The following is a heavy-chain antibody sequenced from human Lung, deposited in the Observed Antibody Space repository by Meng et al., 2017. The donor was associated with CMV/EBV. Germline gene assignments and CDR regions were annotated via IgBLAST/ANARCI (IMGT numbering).Heavy chain of an antibody. CDR1: GYTFTGYY. J-gene: IGHJ4*02. D-gene: IGHD2-2*01. V-gene: IGHV1-2*02. CDR2: INPNSGGT. CDR3: AGGPRSSTSLGY. Sequence: ASXXVSXKASGYTFTGYYMHWVRQAPGQGLEWMGWINPNSGGTNYAQKFQGRGTMTRDTSISTAYMELSRLRSDDTAVYYCAGGPRSSTSLGYWGQGTLVTVSS.